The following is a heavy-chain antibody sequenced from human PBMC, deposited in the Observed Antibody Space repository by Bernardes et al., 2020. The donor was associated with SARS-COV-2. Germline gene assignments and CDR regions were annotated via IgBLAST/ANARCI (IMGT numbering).Heavy chain of an antibody. J-gene: IGHJ2*01. CDR1: GFTFDDYG. CDR3: ARVPHCSSTSCYAVGVHWYFDL. D-gene: IGHD2-2*01. Sequence: GSLRLSCAASGFTFDDYGMSWVRQAPGKGLEWVSGINWNGGSTGYADSVKGRFTISRDNAKNSLYLQMNSLRAEDTALYHCARVPHCSSTSCYAVGVHWYFDLWGRGTLVTVSS. V-gene: IGHV3-20*01. CDR2: INWNGGST.